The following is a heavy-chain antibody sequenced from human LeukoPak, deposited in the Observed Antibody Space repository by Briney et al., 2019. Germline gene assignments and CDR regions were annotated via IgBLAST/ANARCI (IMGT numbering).Heavy chain of an antibody. CDR3: ARPSYYDSSGIDI. D-gene: IGHD3-22*01. V-gene: IGHV4-30-4*01. CDR1: GGSISSGDYY. CDR2: IYYSGST. J-gene: IGHJ3*02. Sequence: PSQALSLTCTVSGGSISSGDYYWSWIRQPPGKGPEWIGYIYYSGSTYYNPSLKSRVTISVDTSKNQFSLKLSSVTAADTAVYYCARPSYYDSSGIDIWGQGTMVTVSS.